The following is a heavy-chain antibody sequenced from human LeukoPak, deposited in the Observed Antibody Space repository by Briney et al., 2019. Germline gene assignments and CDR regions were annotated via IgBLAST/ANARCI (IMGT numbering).Heavy chain of an antibody. Sequence: ASVKVSCKASGYTFTGYYMHWVRQAPGQGLEWMGRINPNSGGTNYAQKFQGRVTMTRDTSISTAYMELSRLRSDDTAVYYCARPYYYASEWSWFDPWGQGTLVTVSS. J-gene: IGHJ5*02. D-gene: IGHD3-22*01. CDR3: ARPYYYASEWSWFDP. CDR2: INPNSGGT. CDR1: GYTFTGYY. V-gene: IGHV1-2*06.